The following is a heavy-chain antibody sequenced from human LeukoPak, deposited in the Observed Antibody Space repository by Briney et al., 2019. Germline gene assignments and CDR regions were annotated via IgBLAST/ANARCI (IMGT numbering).Heavy chain of an antibody. V-gene: IGHV1-24*01. Sequence: ASVKVSCKVSGYTLTELSMHWVRQAPGKGLEWMGGFDPEDGETIYAQKFQGRVTMTEDTSTDTAYMELSSLRSEDTAVYYCATVPIEWLRFAYIFDYWGQGTLVTVSS. CDR2: FDPEDGET. D-gene: IGHD5-12*01. CDR1: GYTLTELS. CDR3: ATVPIEWLRFAYIFDY. J-gene: IGHJ4*02.